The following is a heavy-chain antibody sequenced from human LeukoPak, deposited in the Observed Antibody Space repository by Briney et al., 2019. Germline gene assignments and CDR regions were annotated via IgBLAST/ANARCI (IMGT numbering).Heavy chain of an antibody. CDR2: IRYDGSSK. CDR1: GVTSRTYG. D-gene: IGHD3-10*01. V-gene: IGHV3-30*02. Sequence: PGGSLRLSCAASGVTSRTYGIHWVRQAPGKGLEWGAFIRYDGSSKYYADSVRGRFTISRDSSRNTVYLQMNSLRAEDTAVYYCVKERGDHFEAFAIWGLGTMVTVSS. CDR3: VKERGDHFEAFAI. J-gene: IGHJ3*02.